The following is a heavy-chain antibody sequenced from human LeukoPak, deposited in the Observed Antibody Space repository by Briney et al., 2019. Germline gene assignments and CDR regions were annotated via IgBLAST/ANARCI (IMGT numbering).Heavy chain of an antibody. D-gene: IGHD7-27*01. CDR2: INHSGST. Sequence: SETLSLTCAVYGGSFSGYYWSWIRQPPGKGLEWIGEINHSGSTNYNPSLKSRVTISVDTSKNQFSLKLSSVTAADTAVYYCARGAPWGRNYYYYYMDVWGKGTTVTVSS. CDR1: GGSFSGYY. V-gene: IGHV4-34*01. CDR3: ARGAPWGRNYYYYYMDV. J-gene: IGHJ6*03.